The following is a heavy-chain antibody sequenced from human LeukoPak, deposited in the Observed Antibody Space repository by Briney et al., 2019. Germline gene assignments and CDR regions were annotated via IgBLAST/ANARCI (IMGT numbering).Heavy chain of an antibody. V-gene: IGHV3-66*01. CDR2: IYSGGTT. J-gene: IGHJ4*02. CDR1: GFTVSSNY. D-gene: IGHD4-17*01. Sequence: PGGSLRLSCAVSGFTVSSNYMSWVRQAPGKGLEWVSVIYSGGTTYYADSVKGRFTISRDNSKNTLYLQMNNLRAEDTAVYYCARLDFGDYGVYFFGYWGQGTLVTVSS. CDR3: ARLDFGDYGVYFFGY.